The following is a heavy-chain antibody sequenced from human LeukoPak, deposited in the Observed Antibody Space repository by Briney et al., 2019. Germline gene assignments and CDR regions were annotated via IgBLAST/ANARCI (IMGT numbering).Heavy chain of an antibody. V-gene: IGHV1-69*04. J-gene: IGHJ4*02. Sequence: SLKVSCKASGGTFSSYAISWVRQAPGQGLEWMGRIIPIFGIANYAQKFQGRVTITADKSTSTAYMELSSLRSEDTAVYYCARVRDGSNYDYWGQGALVTVSS. D-gene: IGHD5-24*01. CDR1: GGTFSSYA. CDR3: ARVRDGSNYDY. CDR2: IIPIFGIA.